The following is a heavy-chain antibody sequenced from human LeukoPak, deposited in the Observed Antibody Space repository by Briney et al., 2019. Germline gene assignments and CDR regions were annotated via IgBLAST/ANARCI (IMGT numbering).Heavy chain of an antibody. CDR3: AREGWFGELLENAFDI. D-gene: IGHD3-10*01. CDR2: ISYDGSNK. CDR1: GFTFSSYA. J-gene: IGHJ3*02. V-gene: IGHV3-30*04. Sequence: GGSLRLSCAASGFTFSSYAMHWVRQAPGKGLEWVAVISYDGSNKYYADSVKGRFTISRDNSKNTLYLQMNSLRAEDTAVYYCAREGWFGELLENAFDIWGQGTMVTVSS.